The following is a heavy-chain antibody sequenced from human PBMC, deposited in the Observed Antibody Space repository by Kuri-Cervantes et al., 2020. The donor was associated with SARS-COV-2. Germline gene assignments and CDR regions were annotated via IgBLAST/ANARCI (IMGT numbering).Heavy chain of an antibody. V-gene: IGHV4-59*01. CDR3: ARRSRGWFRESDYYYYYMDV. CDR1: GGTISSYY. D-gene: IGHD3-10*01. Sequence: GSLRLSCTVSGGTISSYYLSWIRQAPGKGLEWIGYIYYSGSTNYNPSLKSRVTISVDTSKNQFSLKLSSVTAADTAVYYCARRSRGWFRESDYYYYYMDVWGKGTTVTVSS. CDR2: IYYSGST. J-gene: IGHJ6*03.